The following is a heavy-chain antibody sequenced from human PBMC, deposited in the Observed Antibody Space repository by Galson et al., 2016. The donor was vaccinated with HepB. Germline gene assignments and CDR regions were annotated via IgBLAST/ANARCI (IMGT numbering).Heavy chain of an antibody. CDR2: VTWNSGST. J-gene: IGHJ4*02. D-gene: IGHD3-10*01. CDR1: GFALDDYA. Sequence: SLRLSCAVSGFALDDYAMQWVRQAPGKGLEWVSGVTWNSGSTGYAASVKGRFTIPRDNAKNSLYLQMNSLRPEDTALYYCAKDVDTGFGGVFDSWGQGTLVTVSS. V-gene: IGHV3-9*01. CDR3: AKDVDTGFGGVFDS.